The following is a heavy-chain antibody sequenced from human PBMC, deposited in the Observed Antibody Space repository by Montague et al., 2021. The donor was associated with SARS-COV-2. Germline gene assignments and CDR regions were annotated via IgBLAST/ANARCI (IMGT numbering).Heavy chain of an antibody. Sequence: SETLSLTCAVYGGSFSGHYWSWIRQPPGKGLEWIGEINNSGSINYNPSLKSRVTISVDTSKNQFSLKLHSVTAADTAVYYCARGRIEVSMIVVVLTGASYYMDVWDKGTTVTVSS. CDR3: ARGRIEVSMIVVVLTGASYYMDV. CDR1: GGSFSGHY. D-gene: IGHD3-22*01. V-gene: IGHV4-34*01. CDR2: INNSGSI. J-gene: IGHJ6*03.